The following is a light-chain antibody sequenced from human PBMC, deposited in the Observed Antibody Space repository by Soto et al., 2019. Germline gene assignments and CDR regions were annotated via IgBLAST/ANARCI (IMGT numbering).Light chain of an antibody. CDR2: EDN. J-gene: IGLJ2*01. CDR3: QSYDSSNPVV. CDR1: NGSIASNY. Sequence: NFMLTQPHSVSESPGKTVTISCTRSNGSIASNYVQWYQQRPGRAPTTVIYEDNQRPSGVPDRFSGSIDSSSNSASLTISGLKTEDEADYYCQSYDSSNPVVFGGGTQLTVL. V-gene: IGLV6-57*04.